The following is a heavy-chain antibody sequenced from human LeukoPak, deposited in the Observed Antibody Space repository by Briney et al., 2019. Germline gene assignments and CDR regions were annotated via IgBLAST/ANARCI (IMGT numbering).Heavy chain of an antibody. D-gene: IGHD3-10*01. V-gene: IGHV4-39*01. Sequence: SETLSLTCTVSGGSISSSSYYWGWIRQPPVKGLEWIGSIYYSGSTYYNPSLKSRATISVDTSKNQFSLKLSSVTAADTAVYYCARRAGGYYYGSGVFDYWGQGTLVTVSS. CDR1: GGSISSSSYY. CDR3: ARRAGGYYYGSGVFDY. J-gene: IGHJ4*02. CDR2: IYYSGST.